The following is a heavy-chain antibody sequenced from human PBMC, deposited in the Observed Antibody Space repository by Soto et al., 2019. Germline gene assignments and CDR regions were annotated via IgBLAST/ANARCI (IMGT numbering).Heavy chain of an antibody. CDR1: GITFSDCY. J-gene: IGHJ6*02. CDR2: MSSSGDSI. D-gene: IGHD3-10*01. V-gene: IGHV3-11*01. Sequence: QVQLVESGGGLVKPGGSLRLSCAASGITFSDCYMNWIRQAPGKGLEWVSYMSSSGDSINYAGSVRGRFTVSRDNAKNALYLQMSSLRAEDTAMHYCARVRFGQWGYAMDVWGQGTTVTVSS. CDR3: ARVRFGQWGYAMDV.